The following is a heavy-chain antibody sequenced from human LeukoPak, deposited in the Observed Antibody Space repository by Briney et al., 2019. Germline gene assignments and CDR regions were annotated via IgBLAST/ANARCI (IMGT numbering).Heavy chain of an antibody. Sequence: SETLSLTCTVSGGSISTYQWSWIRQSPGKGLEWIGNVYKSGSTNYNPSLKSRVTISVDASKNQFSLKLSSVTAADTAVYYCARHASSSWYSNCFDPWGQGTLVTVSS. J-gene: IGHJ5*02. V-gene: IGHV4-59*08. CDR3: ARHASSSWYSNCFDP. D-gene: IGHD6-13*01. CDR2: VYKSGST. CDR1: GGSISTYQ.